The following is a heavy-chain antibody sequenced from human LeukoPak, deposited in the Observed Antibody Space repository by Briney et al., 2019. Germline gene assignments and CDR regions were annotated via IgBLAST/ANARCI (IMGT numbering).Heavy chain of an antibody. D-gene: IGHD2-8*02. CDR3: ARDKDDYGAGGVDY. J-gene: IGHJ4*02. V-gene: IGHV4-30-2*01. CDR1: GGSIGSGGYS. Sequence: SQTLSLTCAVSGGSIGSGGYSWSWIRQPPGKGLEWIGYIYHSGSTYYNPSLKSRVTISVDTSKNQFSLKLSSVTAADTAVYYCARDKDDYGAGGVDYWGQGTLVTVSS. CDR2: IYHSGST.